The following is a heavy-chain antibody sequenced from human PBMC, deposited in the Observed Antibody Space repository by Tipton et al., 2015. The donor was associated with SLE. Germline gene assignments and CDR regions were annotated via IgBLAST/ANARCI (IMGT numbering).Heavy chain of an antibody. V-gene: IGHV3-64*01. D-gene: IGHD6-19*01. J-gene: IGHJ6*03. CDR2: LSSNGGST. Sequence: GSLRLSCAASGFTFSSYAMHWVRQAPGQGLEYVSALSSNGGSTYYANSVKGRFTISRDNSKNTLSLQMGSLRAEDMAVYYCARDRGGYSSGWYEYYYYYYMDVWGKGTTVTVSS. CDR1: GFTFSSYA. CDR3: ARDRGGYSSGWYEYYYYYYMDV.